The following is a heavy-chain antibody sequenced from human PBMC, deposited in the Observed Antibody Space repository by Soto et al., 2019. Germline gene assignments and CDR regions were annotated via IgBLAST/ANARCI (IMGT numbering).Heavy chain of an antibody. V-gene: IGHV5-51*01. CDR1: GYSFTSYW. CDR3: ARGHTITGTTLPRDYYYYMDV. Sequence: PGESLKISCKGSGYSFTSYWIGWVRQMPGKGLEWMGIIYPGDSDTRYSPSFQGQVTISADKSISTAYLQWSSLKASDTAMYYCARGHTITGTTLPRDYYYYMDVWGKGTTVTVSS. CDR2: IYPGDSDT. J-gene: IGHJ6*03. D-gene: IGHD1-20*01.